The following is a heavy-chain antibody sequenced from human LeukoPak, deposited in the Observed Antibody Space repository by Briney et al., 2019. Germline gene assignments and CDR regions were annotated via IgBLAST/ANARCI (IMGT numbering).Heavy chain of an antibody. V-gene: IGHV3-43*02. J-gene: IGHJ5*02. CDR2: IFGDGETT. CDR3: ARDRYSNYVFWFDP. CDR1: GFTFATYA. D-gene: IGHD4-11*01. Sequence: GGSLRLSCAASGFTFATYAMHWVRQAPGKGLEYVSLIFGDGETTHYADSVKGRFTISRDNAKNSLYLQMNSLRAEDTAVYYCARDRYSNYVFWFDPWGQGTLVTVSS.